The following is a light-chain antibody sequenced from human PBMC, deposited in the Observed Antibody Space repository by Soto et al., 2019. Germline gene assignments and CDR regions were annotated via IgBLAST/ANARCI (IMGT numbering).Light chain of an antibody. CDR3: GTWDNSLSAYV. CDR1: GSNIGNNY. Sequence: QSVLTQPPSVSAAPGQKVTISCSGGGSNIGNNYVSWYQQLPGTAPKLLIYDNNRRPSVIPDRFSGSKSGTSATLGITGLQTGDEADYYCGTWDNSLSAYVFGTGTKLTVL. J-gene: IGLJ1*01. V-gene: IGLV1-51*01. CDR2: DNN.